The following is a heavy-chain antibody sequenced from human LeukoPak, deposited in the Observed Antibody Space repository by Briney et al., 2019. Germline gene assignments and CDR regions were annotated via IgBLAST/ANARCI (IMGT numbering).Heavy chain of an antibody. J-gene: IGHJ4*02. CDR1: GLTFKNAW. CDR3: TTDGCAYCTAVSPGQ. D-gene: IGHD2-8*02. V-gene: IGHV3-15*01. CDR2: IKRNVNGGTT. Sequence: GGSLRLSCAVSGLTFKNAWMNWVRQAPGKGLEWVGHIKRNVNGGTTDYSAPVKGRFTISRDDSKNTVYLQMNYLKVDDTAMYYCTTDGCAYCTAVSPGQWGQGTLVTVSS.